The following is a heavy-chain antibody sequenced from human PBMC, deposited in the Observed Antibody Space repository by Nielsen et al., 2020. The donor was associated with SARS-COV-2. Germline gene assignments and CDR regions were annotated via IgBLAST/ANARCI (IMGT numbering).Heavy chain of an antibody. Sequence: GGSLRLSCAASGLIFSSSWMVWVRQAPGKGLEWVANINEDGSVVNYVDSVKGRFTISRDNSKNTVYLQMNSLRAEDTAVYYCAPHNGVVVVVSLGPIRRGTDAWGQGTTVSVSS. J-gene: IGHJ6*02. CDR2: INEDGSVV. V-gene: IGHV3-7*05. CDR1: GLIFSSSW. CDR3: APHNGVVVVVSLGPIRRGTDA. D-gene: IGHD2-15*01.